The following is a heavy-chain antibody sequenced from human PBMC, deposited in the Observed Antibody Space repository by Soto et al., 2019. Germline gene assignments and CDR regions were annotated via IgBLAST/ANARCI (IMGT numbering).Heavy chain of an antibody. V-gene: IGHV4-30-4*01. J-gene: IGHJ6*01. CDR2: IYYSGST. CDR3: ARDKRRTWCHGMDV. D-gene: IGHD2-8*01. Sequence: SETLGLSCTFSGGSISSGDYCWSWIRQPPGKGLEWIGYIYYSGSTYYNPSLKSRVTISVDTSKNQFSLKLSSVTAADTAVYYCARDKRRTWCHGMDVWGQGTTVTVSS. CDR1: GGSISSGDYC.